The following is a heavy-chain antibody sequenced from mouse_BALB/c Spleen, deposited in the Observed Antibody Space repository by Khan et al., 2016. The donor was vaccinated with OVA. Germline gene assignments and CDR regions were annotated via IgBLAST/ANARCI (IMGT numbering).Heavy chain of an antibody. D-gene: IGHD1-1*01. Sequence: VQLQQSGPGLVKPSQSLSLTCTVTGYSITSGYAWNWIRQFPGNKLGWMGHISHSGFTSYNPTLKSRTPFTRDQSQNPVFLQLNSLTTEDTATYYCARGNYYGYYFDYWGQGTTLTVSS. CDR1: GYSITSGYA. J-gene: IGHJ2*01. CDR2: ISHSGFT. V-gene: IGHV3-2*02. CDR3: ARGNYYGYYFDY.